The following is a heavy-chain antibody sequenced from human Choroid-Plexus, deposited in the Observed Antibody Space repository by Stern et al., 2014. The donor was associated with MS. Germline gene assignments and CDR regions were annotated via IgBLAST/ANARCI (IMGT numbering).Heavy chain of an antibody. CDR3: AKDRQWSTYFFDY. D-gene: IGHD2-15*01. CDR1: GFTFSNFG. Sequence: VQLVESGGGGAQPGRPLILSCEASGFTFSNFGMHWVRQAPGKGLEWVALISYDGSDKYYADSVKGRFTIFRDNSKNTLYMHMNSLRAEDTAVYYCAKDRQWSTYFFDYWGQGSLVTVSS. V-gene: IGHV3-30*18. CDR2: ISYDGSDK. J-gene: IGHJ4*02.